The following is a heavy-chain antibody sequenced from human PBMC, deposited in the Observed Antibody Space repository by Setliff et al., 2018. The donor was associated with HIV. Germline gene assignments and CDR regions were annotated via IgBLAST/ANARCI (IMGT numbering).Heavy chain of an antibody. D-gene: IGHD3-3*01. CDR3: ARGVPPDY. CDR2: ISATGTI. CDR1: GGSINTDY. Sequence: SETLSLTCTVSGGSINTDYWSWIRQPAGKGLEFLGRISATGTINYKPSLRSRLMFSVDASKTQFSLKLTSVTAADTAVYYCARGVPPDYWGQGTLVTVSS. V-gene: IGHV4-4*07. J-gene: IGHJ4*02.